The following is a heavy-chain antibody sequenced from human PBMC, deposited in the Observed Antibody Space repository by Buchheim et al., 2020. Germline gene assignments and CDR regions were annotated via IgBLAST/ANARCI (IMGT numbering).Heavy chain of an antibody. D-gene: IGHD6-6*01. CDR2: INHNGGI. J-gene: IGHJ4*02. CDR1: GGSLSGYY. CDR3: ARGGIADRLKV. V-gene: IGHV4-34*01. Sequence: QVQLQQWGAGLLKPSETLSLTCAVYGGSLSGYYWTWLRQPPGKGLEWIGEINHNGGINYSPSLKSRVTISVDTSNNQVSLKLRSVTAADTAVYYCARGGIADRLKVWGQGAL.